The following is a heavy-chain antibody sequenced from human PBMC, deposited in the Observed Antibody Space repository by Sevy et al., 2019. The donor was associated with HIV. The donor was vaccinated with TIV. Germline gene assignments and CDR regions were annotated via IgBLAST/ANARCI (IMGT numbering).Heavy chain of an antibody. Sequence: GGSLRLSCATSGFTFSSYSMHWVRQAPGKGLEWVATISYDGSNKHYADSVKGRFTISRDNFKNSLSLQMNSLRAEDTAKYYCALDRLSSHVAEYFQNWGQGTLVTVSS. J-gene: IGHJ1*01. D-gene: IGHD3-3*01. CDR3: ALDRLSSHVAEYFQN. CDR2: ISYDGSNK. V-gene: IGHV3-30-3*01. CDR1: GFTFSSYS.